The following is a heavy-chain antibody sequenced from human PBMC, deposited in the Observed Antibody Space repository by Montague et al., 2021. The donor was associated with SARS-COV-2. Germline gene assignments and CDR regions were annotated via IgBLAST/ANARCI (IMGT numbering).Heavy chain of an antibody. V-gene: IGHV4-59*01. CDR3: ARGASGLPS. D-gene: IGHD1-26*01. J-gene: IGHJ5*02. CDR2: IYYSGGT. Sequence: SETLSLTCTVSGGSMSGYHWSWIRQPPGKGLEWIGYIYYSGGTNYNPSLKSRVTISVDTSKNQFSLKLNSVTAADTAVYYCARGASGLPSWGRGALVTVSS. CDR1: GGSMSGYH.